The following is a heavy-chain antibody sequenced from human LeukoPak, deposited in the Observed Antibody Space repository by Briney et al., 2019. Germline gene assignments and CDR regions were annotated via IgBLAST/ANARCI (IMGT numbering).Heavy chain of an antibody. CDR3: ARDLGGCSSTSCYTNGGDY. D-gene: IGHD2-2*02. CDR2: ISAYNDNT. Sequence: ASVKVSCKASGYTFTSYGISWVRQAPGQGLEGMGWISAYNDNTNYAQKLQGRVTMTTDTSTSTAYMELRSLRSDDTAVYYCARDLGGCSSTSCYTNGGDYWGQGTLVTVSS. J-gene: IGHJ4*02. V-gene: IGHV1-18*01. CDR1: GYTFTSYG.